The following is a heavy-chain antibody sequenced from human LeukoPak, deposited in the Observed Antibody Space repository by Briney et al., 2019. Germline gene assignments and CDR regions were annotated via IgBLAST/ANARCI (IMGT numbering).Heavy chain of an antibody. CDR2: ISGSSSYI. CDR3: ARGPFYGDYY. J-gene: IGHJ4*02. V-gene: IGHV3-21*01. CDR1: GFTFSTYN. D-gene: IGHD4-17*01. Sequence: GGSLRLSCAASGFTFSTYNMNWVRQAPGKGLEWVSSISGSSSYIYYADSVKGRFTISRDNAKNSLYLQMNSLRAEDTAVYYCARGPFYGDYYWGQGTLVTVSS.